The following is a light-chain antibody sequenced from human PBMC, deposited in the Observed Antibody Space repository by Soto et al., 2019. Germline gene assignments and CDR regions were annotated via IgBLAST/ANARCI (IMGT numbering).Light chain of an antibody. Sequence: QTVATQEPSFSVSPGGTVTLTCGLCSGSVSTSYYPSWYQQTPGQASRPLIYSTNTRSSGVPDRFSGSILGNKAALTITGAQADDESDYYCVLYMGSGISVFGTGTKVTVL. V-gene: IGLV8-61*01. CDR3: VLYMGSGISV. CDR2: STN. CDR1: SGSVSTSYY. J-gene: IGLJ1*01.